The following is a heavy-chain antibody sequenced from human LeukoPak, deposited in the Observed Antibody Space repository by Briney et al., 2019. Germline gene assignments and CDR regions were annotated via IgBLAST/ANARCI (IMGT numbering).Heavy chain of an antibody. D-gene: IGHD1-20*01. Sequence: GGSLRLSCAASGFTFSSYWMSWVRQAPGKGLEWVANIKQDGSEKYYVDSVKGRFTISRDNAKNSLYLQMNSLRVEDTAVYYCVPLNWNPPGDFDRWGQGTLVTVSS. V-gene: IGHV3-7*01. CDR3: VPLNWNPPGDFDR. CDR1: GFTFSSYW. J-gene: IGHJ4*02. CDR2: IKQDGSEK.